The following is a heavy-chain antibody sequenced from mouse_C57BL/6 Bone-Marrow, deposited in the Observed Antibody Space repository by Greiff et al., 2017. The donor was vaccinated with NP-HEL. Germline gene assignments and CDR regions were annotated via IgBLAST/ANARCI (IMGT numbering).Heavy chain of an antibody. CDR2: IYPRSGNT. CDR1: GYTFTSYG. V-gene: IGHV1-81*01. CDR3: ARKPAWFAY. Sequence: QVQLQQSGAELARPGASVKLSCKASGYTFTSYGISWVKQRTGQGLEWIGEIYPRSGNTYYNEKFKGKATLTADKSSSTAYMELRSLTSEDAAVYFWARKPAWFAYWGQGTLVTVSA. J-gene: IGHJ3*01.